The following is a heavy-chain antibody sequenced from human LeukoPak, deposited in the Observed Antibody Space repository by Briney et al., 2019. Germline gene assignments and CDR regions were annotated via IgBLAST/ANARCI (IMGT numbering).Heavy chain of an antibody. CDR1: GYSFTNYW. CDR3: ARPATAMDMASGY. CDR2: IYPGDSDT. J-gene: IGHJ4*02. D-gene: IGHD5-18*01. Sequence: PGGSLRLSCKGSGYSFTNYWIGWVRQMPGKGQEWMGVIYPGDSDTRYSPSFQGQVTISADKSISTAYLQWSSLKASDTAMYYCARPATAMDMASGYWGQGTLVTVSS. V-gene: IGHV5-51*01.